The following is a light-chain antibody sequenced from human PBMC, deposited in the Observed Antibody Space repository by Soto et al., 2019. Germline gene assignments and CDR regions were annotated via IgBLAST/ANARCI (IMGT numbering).Light chain of an antibody. CDR3: SSYAGSNQV. V-gene: IGLV2-8*01. Sequence: QAVVTQPPSASGSPGQSVTISCTGTSSDVGGYNYVSWYQQHPGKAPKLMIYEVSKRPSGVPDRFSGSKSGNTASLTVSGLQAEDEAAYYCSSYAGSNQVFGGGTKVTVL. J-gene: IGLJ2*01. CDR1: SSDVGGYNY. CDR2: EVS.